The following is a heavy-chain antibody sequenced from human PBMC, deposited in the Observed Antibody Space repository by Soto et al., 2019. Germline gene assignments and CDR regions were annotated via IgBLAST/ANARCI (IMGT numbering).Heavy chain of an antibody. CDR2: MNPNSGNT. CDR3: ARALRFLEWLLLGYYYGMDV. J-gene: IGHJ6*02. Sequence: ASVKVSCKASGYTFTSYDINWVRQATGQGLEWMGWMNPNSGNTGYAQKFQGRVTMTRNTSISTAYMELSSLRSEDTAVYYCARALRFLEWLLLGYYYGMDVWGQGTMVTVSS. V-gene: IGHV1-8*01. D-gene: IGHD3-3*01. CDR1: GYTFTSYD.